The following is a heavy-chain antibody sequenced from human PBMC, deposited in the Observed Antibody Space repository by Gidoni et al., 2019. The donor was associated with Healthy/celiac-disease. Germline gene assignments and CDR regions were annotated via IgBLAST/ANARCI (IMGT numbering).Heavy chain of an antibody. V-gene: IGHV1-3*01. CDR2: INAGNGNT. CDR1: GYTFTLYA. Sequence: QVQLVQSGAEVKKPGASVKVSCKASGYTFTLYAMHWVRHAPGRRLEWMGWINAGNGNTKYSQKFQGRVTITRDTSASTAYMELSSLRSEDTAVYYCARWGSYRYTSLWYFDYWGQGTLVTVSS. CDR3: ARWGSYRYTSLWYFDY. J-gene: IGHJ4*02. D-gene: IGHD3-16*02.